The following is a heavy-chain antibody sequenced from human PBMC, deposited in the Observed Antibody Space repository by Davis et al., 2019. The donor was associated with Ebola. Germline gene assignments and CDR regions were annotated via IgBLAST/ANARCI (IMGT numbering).Heavy chain of an antibody. J-gene: IGHJ5*02. CDR3: ARDSGQVQPLNNWFDP. D-gene: IGHD4/OR15-4a*01. V-gene: IGHV1-69*06. CDR1: GYTLTELS. Sequence: SVKVSCKVSGYTLTELSMHWVRQAPGQGLEWMGGIIPIFGTANYAQKFQGRVTITADKSTSTAYMELSSLRSEDTAVYYCARDSGQVQPLNNWFDPWGQGTLVTVSS. CDR2: IIPIFGTA.